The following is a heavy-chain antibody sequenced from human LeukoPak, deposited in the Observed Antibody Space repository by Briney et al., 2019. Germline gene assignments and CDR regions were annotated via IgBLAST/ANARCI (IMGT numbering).Heavy chain of an antibody. D-gene: IGHD4-23*01. CDR3: ARGALMTTVVTPSFDY. V-gene: IGHV1-3*01. Sequence: KFQGRVTITRDTSASTAYMELSSLRSEDTAVYYCARGALMTTVVTPSFDYWGQGTLVTVSS. J-gene: IGHJ4*02.